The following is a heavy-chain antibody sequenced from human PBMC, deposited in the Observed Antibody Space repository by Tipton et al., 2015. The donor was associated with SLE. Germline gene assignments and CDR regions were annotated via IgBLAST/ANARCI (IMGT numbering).Heavy chain of an antibody. CDR2: VSYDGGTK. CDR1: GFTFRTSA. D-gene: IGHD1-7*01. Sequence: RSLRLSCAASGFTFRTSAMTWVRQAPGKGLEWLAIVSYDGGTKFYADSVKGRFTISRDNSKNTLYLQMNSLRAEDTAMYYCARGVLISGTTRYLDFWGQGTLVTVSS. CDR3: ARGVLISGTTRYLDF. J-gene: IGHJ4*02. V-gene: IGHV3-30*04.